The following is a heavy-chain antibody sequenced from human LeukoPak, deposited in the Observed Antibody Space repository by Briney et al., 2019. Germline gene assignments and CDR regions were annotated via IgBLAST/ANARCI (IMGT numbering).Heavy chain of an antibody. J-gene: IGHJ6*03. Sequence: NPSETLSLTCTVSGGSISSYYWNWIRQPPGKGLEWIGYIYDSGSTNYNPSPKSRVIISVDKSKIQFSRKLCYVTAADTAVYYCARSTYYYDSSGYSYYSYCYMDVWGKGTTVSISS. CDR1: GGSISSYY. CDR3: ARSTYYYDSSGYSYYSYCYMDV. CDR2: IYDSGST. V-gene: IGHV4-59*01. D-gene: IGHD3-22*01.